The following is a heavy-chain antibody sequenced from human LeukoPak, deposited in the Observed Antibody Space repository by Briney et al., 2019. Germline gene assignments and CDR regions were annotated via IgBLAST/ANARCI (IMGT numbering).Heavy chain of an antibody. CDR1: GGSFSGYY. CDR2: INHSGST. Sequence: PSETLSLTCAVYGGSFSGYYWSWIRQPPGKGLEWIGEINHSGSTNYNPSLKSRVTISVDTSKNQFSLKLSSVTAADTAVYYCARESFPPSSLRYYYYYYMDVWGKGTTVTVSS. J-gene: IGHJ6*03. D-gene: IGHD6-6*01. V-gene: IGHV4-34*01. CDR3: ARESFPPSSLRYYYYYYMDV.